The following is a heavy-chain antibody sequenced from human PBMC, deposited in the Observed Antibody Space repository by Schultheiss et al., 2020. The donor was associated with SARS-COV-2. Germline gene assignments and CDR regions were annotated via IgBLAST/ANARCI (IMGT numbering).Heavy chain of an antibody. J-gene: IGHJ6*03. CDR3: ARDVLVGARWYYYMDV. CDR2: IYSGGST. V-gene: IGHV3-66*01. D-gene: IGHD1-26*01. CDR1: GFTVSSNY. Sequence: GGSLRLSCAASGFTVSSNYMSWVRQAPGKGLEWVSVIYSGGSTYYADSVKNRFTISRDNSKNTLYLQMNSLRAEDTAVYYCARDVLVGARWYYYMDVWGKGTTVTVSS.